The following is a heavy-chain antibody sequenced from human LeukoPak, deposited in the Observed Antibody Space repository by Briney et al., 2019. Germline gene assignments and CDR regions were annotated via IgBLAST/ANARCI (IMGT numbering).Heavy chain of an antibody. D-gene: IGHD3-10*01. CDR2: IKHDGSEK. CDR3: ARRLGLGFGEYSNNWFDP. J-gene: IGHJ5*02. Sequence: AGGSLRLSCAASGCTFTTYWMSWVRQAPGKGLEWVANIKHDGSEKYYVDSVKGRFTISRDNAKNSLYLQMNSLRAEDTAVYYCARRLGLGFGEYSNNWFDPWGQGTLVTVFS. CDR1: GCTFTTYW. V-gene: IGHV3-7*01.